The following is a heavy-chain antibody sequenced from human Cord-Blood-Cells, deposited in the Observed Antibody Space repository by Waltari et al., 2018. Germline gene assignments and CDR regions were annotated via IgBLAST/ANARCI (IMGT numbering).Heavy chain of an antibody. V-gene: IGHV4-39*01. J-gene: IGHJ4*02. CDR2: IYYSGST. CDR3: ARARWYYGSGSYYYVDY. D-gene: IGHD3-10*01. Sequence: QLQLQESGPGLVKPSETLSLTCTVSGGSISSSSYYWGWIRQPPGKGLEWIGSIYYSGSTYYNPSLKSRVTIAVDTAKNQFSLKLSSVTAADTAVYYCARARWYYGSGSYYYVDYWGQGTLVTVSS. CDR1: GGSISSSSYY.